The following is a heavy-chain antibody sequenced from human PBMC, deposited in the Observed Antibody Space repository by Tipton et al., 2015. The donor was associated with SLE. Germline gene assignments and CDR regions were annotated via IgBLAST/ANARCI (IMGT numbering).Heavy chain of an antibody. J-gene: IGHJ4*02. Sequence: TLSLTCTVSGGSMTSDTYYWSWIRQPAGKGLEWIGRVLSSGGTYYNPSLGSRVAMSVDTSKNQFSLKLTSVTAADTAVYYCARESEGFDSWVQGTLVTVSS. CDR3: ARESEGFDS. CDR1: GGSMTSDTYY. CDR2: VLSSGGT. V-gene: IGHV4-61*02.